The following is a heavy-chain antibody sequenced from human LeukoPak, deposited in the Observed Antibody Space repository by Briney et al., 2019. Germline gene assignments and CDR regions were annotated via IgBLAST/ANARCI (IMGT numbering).Heavy chain of an antibody. Sequence: SYARSPTCAASCGSITSRSWWRCFRQPPGQGLSGIGEIYHGGDTNYDPSVKSRVTMSVDKSKNHFSLNLRSVTAADTAIYYCASHVTVLGTRGFDYWGQGILVTVSS. CDR3: ASHVTVLGTRGFDY. V-gene: IGHV4-4*02. D-gene: IGHD6-19*01. CDR1: CGSITSRSW. CDR2: IYHGGDT. J-gene: IGHJ4*02.